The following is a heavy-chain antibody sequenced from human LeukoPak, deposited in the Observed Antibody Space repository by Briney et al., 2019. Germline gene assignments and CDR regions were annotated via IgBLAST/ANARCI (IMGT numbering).Heavy chain of an antibody. CDR2: ISYDGRNK. CDR3: ARDQGYCSGSSCLPIGTFDI. D-gene: IGHD2-15*01. Sequence: PGGSLRLSCAASGFTFSSYAMHWVRQAPGKGLEWVAVISYDGRNKDYADSVKGRFSISRDNSKNTLYLQMNSLRVEDTAVYYCARDQGYCSGSSCLPIGTFDIWGQGTMVTVSS. J-gene: IGHJ3*02. CDR1: GFTFSSYA. V-gene: IGHV3-30*04.